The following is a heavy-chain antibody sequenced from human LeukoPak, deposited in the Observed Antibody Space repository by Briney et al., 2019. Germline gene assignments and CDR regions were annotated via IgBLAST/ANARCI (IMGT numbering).Heavy chain of an antibody. V-gene: IGHV4-39*01. CDR1: GGSISSSGGSTSSSSTYY. J-gene: IGHJ4*02. D-gene: IGHD1-26*01. CDR2: IDYSGST. CDR3: ARHSHSGSYAY. Sequence: PSETLSLTCTVSGGSISSSGGSTSSSSTYYWAWIRQPPGKGLEWIGSIDYSGSTYYNPSLKSRVTISGDTSKNQFSQKLSSVTAADTAVFFCARHSHSGSYAYWGQGTLVTVSS.